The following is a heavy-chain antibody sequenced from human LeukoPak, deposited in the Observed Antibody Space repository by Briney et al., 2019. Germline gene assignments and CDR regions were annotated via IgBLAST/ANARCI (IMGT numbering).Heavy chain of an antibody. J-gene: IGHJ4*02. Sequence: GASVKVSCKASGYTFTGYYMHWVRQAPGQGLEWLGWINPNSGGTNYAQKFQGRVTMTRDTSISTAYMELSRLRSDDTAVYYCARGGLHDYGDPADYWGQGTLVTVSS. V-gene: IGHV1-2*02. CDR2: INPNSGGT. D-gene: IGHD4-17*01. CDR1: GYTFTGYY. CDR3: ARGGLHDYGDPADY.